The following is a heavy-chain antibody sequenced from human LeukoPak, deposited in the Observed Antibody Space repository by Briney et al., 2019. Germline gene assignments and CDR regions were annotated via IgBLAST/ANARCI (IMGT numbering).Heavy chain of an antibody. J-gene: IGHJ3*02. CDR2: ISYDGSNK. D-gene: IGHD3-22*01. CDR3: ARDSPYYYDSSGYYENDAFDI. Sequence: GGSLRLSCAASGFTFSSYAMHWVRQAPGKGLEWVAVISYDGSNKYYADSVKGRFTISRDNSKNTLYLQMNSLRAEDTAVYYCARDSPYYYDSSGYYENDAFDIWGQGTMVTVSS. CDR1: GFTFSSYA. V-gene: IGHV3-30*04.